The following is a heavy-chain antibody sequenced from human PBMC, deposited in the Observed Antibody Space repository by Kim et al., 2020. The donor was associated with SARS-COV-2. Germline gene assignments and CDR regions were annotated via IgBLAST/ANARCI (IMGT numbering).Heavy chain of an antibody. CDR2: ISYDGSNK. CDR1: GFTFSSYG. D-gene: IGHD2-21*01. V-gene: IGHV3-33*05. CDR3: ARDTGDAGYFDY. Sequence: GGSLRLSCAASGFTFSSYGMHWVRQAPGKGLEWVAVISYDGSNKYYADSVKGRFTISRDNSKNTLYLQMNSLRAEDTAVYYCARDTGDAGYFDYWGQGTLVTVSS. J-gene: IGHJ4*02.